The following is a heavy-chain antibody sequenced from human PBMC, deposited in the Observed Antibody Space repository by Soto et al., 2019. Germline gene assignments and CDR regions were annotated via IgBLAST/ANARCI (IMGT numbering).Heavy chain of an antibody. Sequence: QVQLVQSGAEVKKPGSSVKVSCKASGGTFSNYVVNWVRQSPGQWLEWMGRIIPISGAANYAEKFQGRVTITADKSTSTYYMELSSLRSEDRAVYYCARDMTRTVVTYLDFWGQGTLVTVSS. V-gene: IGHV1-69*06. CDR2: IIPISGAA. J-gene: IGHJ4*02. CDR3: ARDMTRTVVTYLDF. D-gene: IGHD1-7*01. CDR1: GGTFSNYV.